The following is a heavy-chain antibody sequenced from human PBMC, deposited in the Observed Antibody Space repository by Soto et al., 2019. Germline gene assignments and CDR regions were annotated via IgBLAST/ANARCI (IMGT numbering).Heavy chain of an antibody. CDR2: IYYSGST. CDR3: AREQRFLEWLSNWFDP. Sequence: QVQLQESGPGLVKPSETLSLTCTVSGGSISSYYWSWIRQPPGKGLVWIGYIYYSGSTNYNPSLSSRVTISVDTSKNQFSLKLSSVTAADTAVYYCAREQRFLEWLSNWFDPWGQGTLVTVSS. V-gene: IGHV4-59*01. CDR1: GGSISSYY. J-gene: IGHJ5*02. D-gene: IGHD3-3*01.